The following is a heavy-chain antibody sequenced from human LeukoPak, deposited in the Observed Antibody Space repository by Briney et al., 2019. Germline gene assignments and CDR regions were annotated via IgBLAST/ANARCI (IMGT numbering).Heavy chain of an antibody. CDR1: GFTFSSYW. V-gene: IGHV3-7*01. Sequence: GGSLRLSCAASGFTFSSYWMSWVRQAPGKGLEWVANIKQDGSEKYYVDSVKGRFTISRDNAKNSLYLQMNSLRAEDTAVYYCARPDRIWFGELLNYFDYWGQGTLVTVSS. CDR3: ARPDRIWFGELLNYFDY. J-gene: IGHJ4*02. D-gene: IGHD3-10*01. CDR2: IKQDGSEK.